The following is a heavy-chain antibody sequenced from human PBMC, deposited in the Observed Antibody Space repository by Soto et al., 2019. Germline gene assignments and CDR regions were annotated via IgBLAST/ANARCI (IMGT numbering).Heavy chain of an antibody. CDR2: IIPILGIA. CDR3: ARAGIPRSAYVFDI. CDR1: GGTFSSYT. Sequence: SVKVSCKASGGTFSSYTISWVRQAPGQGLEWMGRIIPILGIANYAQKFQGRVTITADKSTSTAYMELSSLRSEDTAVYYCARAGIPRSAYVFDIWGQGTMVTVSS. V-gene: IGHV1-69*02. J-gene: IGHJ3*02. D-gene: IGHD2-21*01.